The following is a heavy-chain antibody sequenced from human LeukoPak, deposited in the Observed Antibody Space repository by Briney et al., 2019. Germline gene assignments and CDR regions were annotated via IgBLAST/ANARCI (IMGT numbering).Heavy chain of an antibody. V-gene: IGHV3-23*01. D-gene: IGHD4-17*01. CDR3: AKGQYGPFDY. J-gene: IGHJ4*02. CDR2: ISGSGGEI. Sequence: PGGSLRLSCAASGFSFSSYGMTWVRQAPGKGLEWVSSISGSGGEIHYADSVKGRFTISRDNSKNTVYLQMNSLRDEDTAVYYCAKGQYGPFDYWGQGTLVTVSS. CDR1: GFSFSSYG.